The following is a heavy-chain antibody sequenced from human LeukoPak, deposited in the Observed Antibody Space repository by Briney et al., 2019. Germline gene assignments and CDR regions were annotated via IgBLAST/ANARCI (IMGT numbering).Heavy chain of an antibody. CDR2: IYHSGST. V-gene: IGHV4-4*02. Sequence: SGTLSLTCAVSGGSISSGNWWSWVRQAPGKGLECFGEIYHSGSTNYNTYLKSRVTVSVDKSKNQFSLNLSSMSAADTAVYYCARVTVAAGIWSFAYWGQGTLVTVSS. D-gene: IGHD6-13*01. CDR3: ARVTVAAGIWSFAY. J-gene: IGHJ4*02. CDR1: GGSISSGNW.